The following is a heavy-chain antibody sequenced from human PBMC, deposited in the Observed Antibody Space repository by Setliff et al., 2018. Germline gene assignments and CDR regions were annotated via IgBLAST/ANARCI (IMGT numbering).Heavy chain of an antibody. CDR1: GASITSGHY. Sequence: SETLSLTCGVSGASITSGHYWGWIRQHPGKGLEWIGTIYHRGRTYYNPSLRSRVTMSLDKSKNQFSLRLSSVTAADTAVYYCASPRRDDLDSPFDAFDIWGQGTMVTVSS. V-gene: IGHV4-38-2*01. CDR3: ASPRRDDLDSPFDAFDI. D-gene: IGHD3-3*01. J-gene: IGHJ3*02. CDR2: IYHRGRT.